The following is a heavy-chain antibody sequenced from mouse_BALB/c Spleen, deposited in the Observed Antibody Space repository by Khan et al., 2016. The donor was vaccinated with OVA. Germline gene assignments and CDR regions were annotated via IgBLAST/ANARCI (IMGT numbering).Heavy chain of an antibody. CDR1: GYSITSGYA. Sequence: EVQLQESGPGLVKPSQSLSLTCTVTGYSITSGYAWNWIRQFPGNKLEWMGYISYSGVTSYTPYLKSRISITRDTSKNQFFLQLNSVTTEATATYYCARVNYYGYYFDYWGQGTTLTVSS. CDR3: ARVNYYGYYFDY. CDR2: ISYSGVT. V-gene: IGHV3-2*02. D-gene: IGHD1-1*01. J-gene: IGHJ2*01.